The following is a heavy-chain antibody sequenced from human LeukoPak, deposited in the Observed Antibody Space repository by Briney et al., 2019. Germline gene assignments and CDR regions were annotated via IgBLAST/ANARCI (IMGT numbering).Heavy chain of an antibody. CDR1: GGTFISYA. CDR3: ARSPLYCSSTSCLPWFDP. V-gene: IGHV1-69*05. Sequence: GASVKVSCKASGGTFISYAISWVRQAPGQGLEWMGGIIPIFGTANYAQKFQGRVTITTDESTSTAYMELSSLRSDDTAVYYCARSPLYCSSTSCLPWFDPWGQGTLVTVSS. CDR2: IIPIFGTA. D-gene: IGHD2-2*01. J-gene: IGHJ5*02.